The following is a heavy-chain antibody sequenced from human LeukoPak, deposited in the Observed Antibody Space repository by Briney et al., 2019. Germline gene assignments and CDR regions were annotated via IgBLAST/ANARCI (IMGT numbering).Heavy chain of an antibody. CDR3: ARDRGDFSDYYYYYMDV. V-gene: IGHV1-46*01. CDR1: GYTFTSYY. J-gene: IGHJ6*03. Sequence: ASVKVSCKASGYTFTSYYMHWVRQAPGQGLEWMGIINPSGGSTSYAQKFQGRVTMTRDMSTSTVYMELSSLRSEDTAVYYCARDRGDFSDYYYYYMDVWGKGTTVTVSS. CDR2: INPSGGST. D-gene: IGHD3-3*01.